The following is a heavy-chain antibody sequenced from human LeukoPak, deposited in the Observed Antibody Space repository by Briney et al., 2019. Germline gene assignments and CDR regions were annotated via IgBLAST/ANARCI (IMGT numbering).Heavy chain of an antibody. CDR3: AKDAFHDYGDYSGATNPPPYYFDY. CDR1: GFTVSSNY. V-gene: IGHV3-66*01. J-gene: IGHJ4*02. CDR2: IYSGGST. D-gene: IGHD4-17*01. Sequence: GGSLRLSCAASGFTVSSNYMSWVRQAPGKGLEWVSVIYSGGSTYYADSVKGRFTISRDNSKNTLYLQMNSLRAEDTAVYYCAKDAFHDYGDYSGATNPPPYYFDYWGQGTLVTVSS.